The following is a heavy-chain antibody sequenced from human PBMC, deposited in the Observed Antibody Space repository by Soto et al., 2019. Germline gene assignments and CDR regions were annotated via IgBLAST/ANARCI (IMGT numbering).Heavy chain of an antibody. Sequence: SETLSLTCSVSGGSVGSGIYSWNWIRQPPGKGLEWIGNIYYSENTNYNPSLKSRVTISLDTSKNQFSLKLSSVTAADTAVYYCARGLRLNNWFDPWGRGTLVTVSS. V-gene: IGHV4-61*01. D-gene: IGHD5-12*01. CDR3: ARGLRLNNWFDP. CDR2: IYYSENT. J-gene: IGHJ5*02. CDR1: GGSVGSGIYS.